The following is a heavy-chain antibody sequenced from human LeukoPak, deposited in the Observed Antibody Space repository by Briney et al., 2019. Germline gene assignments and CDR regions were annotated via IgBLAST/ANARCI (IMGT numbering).Heavy chain of an antibody. CDR1: GFTFSSYA. V-gene: IGHV3-30-3*01. CDR3: ARDLYSGSYFSYYYGMDV. CDR2: ISYDGSNK. Sequence: PGGSLRLSCAASGFTFSSYAMHWVRQAPGKGLEWVAVISYDGSNKYYADSVRGRFTISRDNSKNTLYLQMNSLRAEDTAVYYCARDLYSGSYFSYYYGMDVWGQGTTVTVSS. J-gene: IGHJ6*02. D-gene: IGHD1-26*01.